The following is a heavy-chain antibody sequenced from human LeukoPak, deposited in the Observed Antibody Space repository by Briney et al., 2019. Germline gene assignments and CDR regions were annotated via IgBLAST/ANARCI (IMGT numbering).Heavy chain of an antibody. Sequence: GGSLRLSCAASGFKFDDYAIHWVRQPPGKGLEWLSIISWNAGFTDYADSVKGRFTVSRDNVKNSLFLDMSSLRPEDTAFYYCAKVRGTYSSHFSFDSWGQGTLVTVSS. CDR2: ISWNAGFT. D-gene: IGHD6-19*01. CDR3: AKVRGTYSSHFSFDS. CDR1: GFKFDDYA. V-gene: IGHV3-9*01. J-gene: IGHJ4*02.